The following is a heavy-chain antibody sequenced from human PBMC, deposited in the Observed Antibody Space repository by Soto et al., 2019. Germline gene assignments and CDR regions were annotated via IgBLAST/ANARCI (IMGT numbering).Heavy chain of an antibody. J-gene: IGHJ6*02. CDR1: GESFSAYY. CDR3: ARARELLAAGNYYYGMYV. V-gene: IGHV4-34*01. Sequence: SETLSLTCAVYGESFSAYYWTWIRQPPGKGLEWIGEINHSGSTKYNPSLRSRVTVSVDTSKHQFSLKLSSVTAADTAMYYCARARELLAAGNYYYGMYVCGQGTTVTVSS. D-gene: IGHD2-15*01. CDR2: INHSGST.